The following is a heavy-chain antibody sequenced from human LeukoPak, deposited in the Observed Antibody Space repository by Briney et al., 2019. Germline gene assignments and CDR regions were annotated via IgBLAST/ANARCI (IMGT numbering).Heavy chain of an antibody. Sequence: SETLSLTCSVSGGSISSYYWTCVRQPPGKGLEWIGHIYSTGRTNYNPSLKSRVTISVDTSKNQFSLKLSSVTAADTAVYYCARLGLGDEACWFDPWGQGTLVTVSS. CDR1: GGSISSYY. CDR3: ARLGLGDEACWFDP. CDR2: IYSTGRT. V-gene: IGHV4-59*01. J-gene: IGHJ5*02. D-gene: IGHD3-10*01.